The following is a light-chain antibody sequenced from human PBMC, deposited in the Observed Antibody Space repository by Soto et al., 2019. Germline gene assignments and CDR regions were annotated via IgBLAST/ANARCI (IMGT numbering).Light chain of an antibody. Sequence: SYELTQPPSVSVSPGQTATITCSGAKLGERYVCWYQQKPGQSPVLVLYQDTKRPSGIPERFSGSNSGKTAALTISGTQDIDEADYYCQTWDRTDPVVFGGGTKRTVL. J-gene: IGLJ2*01. V-gene: IGLV3-1*01. CDR3: QTWDRTDPVV. CDR2: QDT. CDR1: KLGERY.